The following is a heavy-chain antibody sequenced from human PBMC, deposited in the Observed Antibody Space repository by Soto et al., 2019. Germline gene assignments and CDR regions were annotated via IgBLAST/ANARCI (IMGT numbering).Heavy chain of an antibody. CDR2: ISYDGSNK. CDR3: AKGVYYDFWSGPRRGGYGYFDY. V-gene: IGHV3-30*18. Sequence: PGGSLRLSCAASGFTFSSYGMHWVRQAPGKGLEWVAVISYDGSNKYYADSVKGRFTISRDNSKNTLYLQMNSLRAEDTAVYYCAKGVYYDFWSGPRRGGYGYFDYWGQGTLVTVSS. CDR1: GFTFSSYG. J-gene: IGHJ4*02. D-gene: IGHD3-3*01.